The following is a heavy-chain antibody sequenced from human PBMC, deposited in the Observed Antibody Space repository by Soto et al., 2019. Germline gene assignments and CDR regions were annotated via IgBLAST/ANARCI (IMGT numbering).Heavy chain of an antibody. CDR3: ARGGSWYNDY. D-gene: IGHD6-13*01. CDR2: IKQDGSEK. V-gene: IGHV3-7*04. J-gene: IGHJ4*02. Sequence: EVQVVDSGGGLVQPGGSLRLSCVASGFTFSISWMTWVRQAPGKGLEWVANIKQDGSEKYYVASVKGRFTIYRDNAKNSLYLQMNTLRAEDTAVYYCARGGSWYNDYWGQGTLVTVSS. CDR1: GFTFSISW.